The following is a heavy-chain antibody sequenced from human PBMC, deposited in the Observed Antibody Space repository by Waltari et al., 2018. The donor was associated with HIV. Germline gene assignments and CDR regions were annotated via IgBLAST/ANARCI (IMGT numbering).Heavy chain of an antibody. V-gene: IGHV4-59*01. CDR1: GGSISSYY. CDR3: ARGWGYCSGGSCSTGYYFDY. Sequence: QVQLQESGPGLVKPSETLSLTCTVSGGSISSYYWSWIRQPPGKGLEWIGYIYYSGSTNYNPSLKSRVTISVDTSKNQFSLKLSSVTAADTAVYYCARGWGYCSGGSCSTGYYFDYWGQGTLVTVSS. D-gene: IGHD2-15*01. CDR2: IYYSGST. J-gene: IGHJ4*02.